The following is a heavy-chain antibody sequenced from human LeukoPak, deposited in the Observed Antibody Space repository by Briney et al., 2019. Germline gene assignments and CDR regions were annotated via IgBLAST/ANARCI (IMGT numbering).Heavy chain of an antibody. V-gene: IGHV3-23*01. D-gene: IGHD2-8*01. Sequence: PGGSLRLSCAASGFTFSSYAMGWVRQAPGEGLEWVSGISAGGGTTYYADSVKGRFTISRDKSKSTLYLQMNSLTVEDTAVYYCAKDRDGGSNTKAKGFDYWGQGTPVTVSS. CDR2: ISAGGGTT. CDR3: AKDRDGGSNTKAKGFDY. CDR1: GFTFSSYA. J-gene: IGHJ4*02.